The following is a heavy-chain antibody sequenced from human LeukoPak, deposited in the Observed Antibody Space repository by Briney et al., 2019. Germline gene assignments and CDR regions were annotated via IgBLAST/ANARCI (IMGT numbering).Heavy chain of an antibody. J-gene: IGHJ4*02. CDR1: GGSITNTNY. CDR2: VNLQGST. V-gene: IGHV4-4*02. Sequence: ASETLSLTRGVSGGSITNTNYWTWVRQPPGKGLEWIGEVNLQGSTNYNPSLMGRVAISVDTSENHISLQLTSVTAADTAVYYCAREGGPYRPLDYSGQGTLVTVSS. CDR3: AREGGPYRPLDY.